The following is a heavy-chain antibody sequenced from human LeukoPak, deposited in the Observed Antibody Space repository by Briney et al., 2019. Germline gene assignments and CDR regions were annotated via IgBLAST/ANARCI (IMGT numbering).Heavy chain of an antibody. CDR1: GYSFTDYY. CDR2: INLNTGGT. J-gene: IGHJ4*02. CDR3: ARDPPTSETTYDY. Sequence: ASVQVSCKTPGYSFTDYYIHWVRQAPGQGLEWMGWINLNTGGTYFAQKFQGRVAMTRDTSVSTAYMELSRLSSDDTALYYCARDPPTSETTYDYWGQGTPVTVSS. V-gene: IGHV1-2*02. D-gene: IGHD4-11*01.